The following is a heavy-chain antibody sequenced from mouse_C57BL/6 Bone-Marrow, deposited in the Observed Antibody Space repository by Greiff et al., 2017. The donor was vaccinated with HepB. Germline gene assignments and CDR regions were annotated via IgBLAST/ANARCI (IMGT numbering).Heavy chain of an antibody. CDR3: SRHYYGSSSYWYFDV. J-gene: IGHJ1*03. CDR2: ISSGGSYT. V-gene: IGHV5-6*01. Sequence: EVKLVESGGDLVKPGGSLKLSCAASGFTFSSYGMSWVRQTPDKRLEWVATISSGGSYTYYPDSVKGRFTISRDNAKNTLYLQMSSLKSEDTAMYYWSRHYYGSSSYWYFDVWGTGTTVTVSS. CDR1: GFTFSSYG. D-gene: IGHD1-1*01.